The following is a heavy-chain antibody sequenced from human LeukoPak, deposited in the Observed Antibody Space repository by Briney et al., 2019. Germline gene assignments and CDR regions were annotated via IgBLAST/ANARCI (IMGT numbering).Heavy chain of an antibody. CDR3: ARRGSRVSSSSIFLGYYYMDV. V-gene: IGHV4-34*01. J-gene: IGHJ6*03. CDR1: GFTFSSYT. CDR2: INHSGST. D-gene: IGHD6-6*01. Sequence: GSLRLSRAASGFTFSSYTMNWVRQPPGKGLEWIGEINHSGSTNYNPSLKSRVIISLDTSKNQFSLKLSSVTAADTAVYYCARRGSRVSSSSIFLGYYYMDVWGKGTTVTVSS.